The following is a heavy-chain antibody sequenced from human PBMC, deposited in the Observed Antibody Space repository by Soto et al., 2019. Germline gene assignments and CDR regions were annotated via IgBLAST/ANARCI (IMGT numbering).Heavy chain of an antibody. Sequence: ASVKVACKASGYTFTSYYMHWVRQAPGQGLEWMGIINPSGGSTSYAQKFQGGVTMTRDTSTSTVYMELSSLRSEDTAVYYCARESRTPPSHDAFDSWGQGTMVTVS. J-gene: IGHJ3*02. CDR3: ARESRTPPSHDAFDS. D-gene: IGHD2-2*01. V-gene: IGHV1-46*01. CDR1: GYTFTSYY. CDR2: INPSGGST.